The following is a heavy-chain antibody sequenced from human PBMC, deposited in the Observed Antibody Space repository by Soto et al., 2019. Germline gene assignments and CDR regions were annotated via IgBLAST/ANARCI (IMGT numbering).Heavy chain of an antibody. V-gene: IGHV1-2*04. CDR1: GYTFTGYY. Sequence: ASVKVSCKASGYTFTGYYMHWVRQAPGQGLEWMGWINPNSGGTNYAQKFQGWVTMTRDTSISTAYMELSRLRSDDTAVYYCARGYYDNSGYYDYYYGMDVWGQGTTVTVSS. D-gene: IGHD3-22*01. J-gene: IGHJ6*02. CDR3: ARGYYDNSGYYDYYYGMDV. CDR2: INPNSGGT.